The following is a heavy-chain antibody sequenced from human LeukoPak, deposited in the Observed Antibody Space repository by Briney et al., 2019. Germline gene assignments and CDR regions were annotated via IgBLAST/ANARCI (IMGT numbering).Heavy chain of an antibody. Sequence: ASVKVSRKASGYTFTGYYMHWVRQAPGQGLEWMGWINPNSGGTNYAQKFQGRVTMTRDTSISTAYMELSRLRSDDTAVYYCARGQSYDSSGYYPLLPWGQGTLVTVSS. V-gene: IGHV1-2*02. J-gene: IGHJ4*02. CDR2: INPNSGGT. D-gene: IGHD3-22*01. CDR1: GYTFTGYY. CDR3: ARGQSYDSSGYYPLLP.